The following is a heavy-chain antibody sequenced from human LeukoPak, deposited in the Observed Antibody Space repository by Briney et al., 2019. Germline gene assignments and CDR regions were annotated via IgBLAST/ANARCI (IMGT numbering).Heavy chain of an antibody. CDR3: ARAPGGY. J-gene: IGHJ4*02. D-gene: IGHD3-10*01. V-gene: IGHV4-34*01. CDR2: INHSGST. Sequence: SETLSLTCAVYGGSFSGYYWSWIRQPPGKGLEWMGEINHSGSTNYNPSLKSRVTISVDTSKNQFSLKLSSVTAADTAVYYCARAPGGYWGQGTLVTVSS. CDR1: GGSFSGYY.